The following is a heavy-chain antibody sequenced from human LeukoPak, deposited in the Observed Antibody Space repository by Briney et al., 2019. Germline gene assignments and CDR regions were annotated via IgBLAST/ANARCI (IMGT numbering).Heavy chain of an antibody. CDR2: ISLSGLT. J-gene: IGHJ4*02. Sequence: SETLSLTCGVSGGSITSTNWRSWVRQPPGQGLEWIGEISLSGLTNYNPSLKSRVTMALDKSKNHLSLNLTSVTAADTAVDYCSRENGAFSPFGYWGQGTLVTVPS. CDR1: GGSITSTNW. V-gene: IGHV4-4*02. D-gene: IGHD2-8*01. CDR3: SRENGAFSPFGY.